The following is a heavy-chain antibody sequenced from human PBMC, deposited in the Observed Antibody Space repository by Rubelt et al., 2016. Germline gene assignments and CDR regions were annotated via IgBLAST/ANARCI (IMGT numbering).Heavy chain of an antibody. CDR3: AREGRSRYGMDV. CDR1: GFTFSNYW. D-gene: IGHD2-15*01. V-gene: IGHV3-7*05. CDR2: IKQDGSEK. Sequence: EVQLVESGGGLVQPGGSLRLSCAASGFTFSNYWMNWVRQAPGKGPEWVANIKQDGSEKYYVDSVKGRFTISSDNAKHSLYLQMNSLRVEDTAVYYCAREGRSRYGMDVWGQGTMVTVSS. J-gene: IGHJ6*02.